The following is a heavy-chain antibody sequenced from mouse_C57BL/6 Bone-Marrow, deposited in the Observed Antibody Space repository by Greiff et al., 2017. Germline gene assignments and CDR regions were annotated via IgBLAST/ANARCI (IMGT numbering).Heavy chain of an antibody. CDR3: AKNWDYDNYYAMDY. Sequence: QVQLQQSGPGLVQPSQSLSITCTVSGFSLTSYGVHWVRQSPGKGLQWLGVLWRGGSTDYNAAFMSRLSITKDNSKSQVFFKMNSLQADDTAIYYCAKNWDYDNYYAMDYWGQGTSVTVSS. J-gene: IGHJ4*01. D-gene: IGHD2-4*01. CDR1: GFSLTSYG. CDR2: LWRGGST. V-gene: IGHV2-5*01.